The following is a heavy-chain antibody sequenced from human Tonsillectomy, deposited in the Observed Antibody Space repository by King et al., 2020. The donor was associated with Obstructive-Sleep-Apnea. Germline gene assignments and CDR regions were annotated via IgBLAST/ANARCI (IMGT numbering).Heavy chain of an antibody. CDR1: GGSIGSGGFY. CDR2: IYNGETS. J-gene: IGHJ4*02. CDR3: ARDHDRERGIFDY. Sequence: VQLQESGPGLVTPSQTLSLTCTVSGGSIGSGGFYWSWIRQLPGRDLEWIGYIYNGETSYYNPSLESRVTISAETSKDQFSLKLTSVTAADTAVYYCARDHDRERGIFDYWGQGTLVTVSS. D-gene: IGHD3-10*02. V-gene: IGHV4-31*03.